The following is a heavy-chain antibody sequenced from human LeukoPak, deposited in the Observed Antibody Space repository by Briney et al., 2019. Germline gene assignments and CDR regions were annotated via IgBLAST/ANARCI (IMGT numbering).Heavy chain of an antibody. CDR2: ISYDGSNK. D-gene: IGHD3-3*01. J-gene: IGHJ3*02. Sequence: PGGSLRLSCAASGFTFSSYAMHWVRQAPGKGLEWVAVISYDGSNKYYADSVKGRFTISRDNSKNTLYLQMNSLRAEDTAVYYCARVRFDFWSGYYNRDAFDIWGQGTMVTVSS. CDR3: ARVRFDFWSGYYNRDAFDI. V-gene: IGHV3-30-3*01. CDR1: GFTFSSYA.